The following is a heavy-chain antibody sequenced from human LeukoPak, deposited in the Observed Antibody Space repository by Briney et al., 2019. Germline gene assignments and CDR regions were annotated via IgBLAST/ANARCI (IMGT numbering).Heavy chain of an antibody. CDR1: GYTFTSYD. J-gene: IGHJ3*02. CDR2: MNPNSGNT. Sequence: GASVKVSCKASGYTFTSYDINWVRQATGQGLEWMGWMNPNSGNTGYAQKFQGRVTITRNTSISTAYMELSSLRSEDTAVYYCASGGFDSSGYYYGISAFDIWGQGTMVTVSS. D-gene: IGHD3-22*01. CDR3: ASGGFDSSGYYYGISAFDI. V-gene: IGHV1-8*03.